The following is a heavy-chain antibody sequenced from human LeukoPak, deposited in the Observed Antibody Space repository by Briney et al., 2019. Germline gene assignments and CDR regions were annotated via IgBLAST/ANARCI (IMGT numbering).Heavy chain of an antibody. D-gene: IGHD3-22*01. CDR2: ISSNGGST. J-gene: IGHJ4*02. V-gene: IGHV3-64*04. Sequence: PGGSLRLSCSASGFTFSSYAMHWVRQAPGKGLEYVSAISSNGGSTYYADSVKGRFTISRDNSKNTLYLQMDSLRAEDTAVYSCASKQNYYDSSGPMDYWGQGTLVTVSS. CDR3: ASKQNYYDSSGPMDY. CDR1: GFTFSSYA.